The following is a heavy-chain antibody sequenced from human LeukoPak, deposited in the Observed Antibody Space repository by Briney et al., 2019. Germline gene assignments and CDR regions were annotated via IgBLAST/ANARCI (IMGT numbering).Heavy chain of an antibody. Sequence: SETLSLTCTVSGGPISSSSYYWSWIRQPAGKGLEWIGRISTSGSTNYNPSLKSRVTISVDTSKNQFSLKLSSVTAADTAVYYCARGPTYYYGFDYWGQGTLVTVSS. CDR1: GGPISSSSYY. D-gene: IGHD3-10*01. CDR2: ISTSGST. V-gene: IGHV4-61*02. J-gene: IGHJ4*02. CDR3: ARGPTYYYGFDY.